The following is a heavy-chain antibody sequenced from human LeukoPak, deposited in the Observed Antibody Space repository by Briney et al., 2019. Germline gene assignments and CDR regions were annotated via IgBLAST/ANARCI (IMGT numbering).Heavy chain of an antibody. V-gene: IGHV4-59*01. CDR2: IYYSGST. Sequence: SETLSLTCTVSGGSISRYYWSWIRQPPGKGLEWIGYIYYSGSTNYNPSLKSRVTISVDTSKNQFSLKLSSVTAADTAVYYCARCVAARPDYYGMDVWGQGTTVTVSS. D-gene: IGHD6-6*01. CDR1: GGSISRYY. J-gene: IGHJ6*02. CDR3: ARCVAARPDYYGMDV.